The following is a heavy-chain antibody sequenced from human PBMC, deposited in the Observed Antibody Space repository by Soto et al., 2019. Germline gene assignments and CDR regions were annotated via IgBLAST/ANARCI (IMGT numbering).Heavy chain of an antibody. CDR1: GGSFSGYY. Sequence: QVQLQQWGAGLLKPSETLSLTCAVDGGSFSGYYWSWIRQPPGKGLEWIGEINQSGGTNYNPSLKSRVTISVDTSKNQFSLTLSSVTAADTAVYYCARTYSSSWSPFDYWGQGTLVTVSS. D-gene: IGHD6-13*01. V-gene: IGHV4-34*01. J-gene: IGHJ4*02. CDR2: INQSGGT. CDR3: ARTYSSSWSPFDY.